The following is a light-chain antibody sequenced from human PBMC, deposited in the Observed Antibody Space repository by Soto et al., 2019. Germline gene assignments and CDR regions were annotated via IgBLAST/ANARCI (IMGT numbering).Light chain of an antibody. Sequence: DIVMTQSPLPLPVTPGEPASISCRSSQSLLHSNGYNYLDWYLQKPGQSPKLLIYLGSNLASGVPDRFSGSGSGTDFTLKISRVEAEDVGVYYCMQALQTPWTFGQGTKVEIK. J-gene: IGKJ1*01. V-gene: IGKV2-28*01. CDR2: LGS. CDR1: QSLLHSNGYNY. CDR3: MQALQTPWT.